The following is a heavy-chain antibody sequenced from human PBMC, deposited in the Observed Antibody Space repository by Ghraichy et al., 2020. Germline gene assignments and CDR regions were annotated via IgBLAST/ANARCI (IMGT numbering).Heavy chain of an antibody. V-gene: IGHV1-18*01. J-gene: IGHJ5*02. CDR2: INTNNGNA. CDR1: GYTFTSYR. CDR3: ARDWDYSWFDP. D-gene: IGHD1-7*01. Sequence: ASVKVSCKTSGYTFTSYRISWVRQAPGQGLEWVGWINTNNGNANYAQKFQGRVTMTRDTSASTAYMELRSLRSDDTAVYYCARDWDYSWFDPWGQGTLVTVSS.